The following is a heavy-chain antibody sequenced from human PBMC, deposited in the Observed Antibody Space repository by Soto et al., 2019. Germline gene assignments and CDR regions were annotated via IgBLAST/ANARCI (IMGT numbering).Heavy chain of an antibody. CDR2: ISSSSSYI. V-gene: IGHV3-21*01. CDR3: ARRGYSGYDLNY. D-gene: IGHD5-12*01. J-gene: IGHJ4*02. Sequence: GGSLRLSCAASGFTFSSYSMNWVRQAPGKGLEWASSISSSSSYIYYADSVKGRFTISRDNAKNSLYLQMNGLRAEDTAVYYCARRGYSGYDLNYWGQGTLVTVSS. CDR1: GFTFSSYS.